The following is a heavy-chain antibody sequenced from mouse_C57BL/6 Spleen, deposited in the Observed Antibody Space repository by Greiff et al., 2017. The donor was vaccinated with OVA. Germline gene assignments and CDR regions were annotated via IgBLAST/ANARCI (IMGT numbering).Heavy chain of an antibody. CDR1: GYTFTSYW. CDR2: IYPGSGST. J-gene: IGHJ2*01. CDR3: ARKDYYGNPSDYFDY. Sequence: QVQLQQPGAELVKPGASVKMSCKASGYTFTSYWITWVKQRPGQGLEWIGDIYPGSGSTNYNEKFKSKATLTVDTSSSTAYMQLSSLTSEDSAVYYCARKDYYGNPSDYFDYWGQGTTLTVSS. V-gene: IGHV1-55*01. D-gene: IGHD2-1*01.